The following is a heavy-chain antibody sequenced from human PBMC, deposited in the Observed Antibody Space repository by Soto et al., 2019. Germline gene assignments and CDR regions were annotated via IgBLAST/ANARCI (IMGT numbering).Heavy chain of an antibody. D-gene: IGHD6-6*01. J-gene: IGHJ6*03. CDR3: ASNPGGVAARRGYYYYYYMDV. Sequence: SETLSLTCTVSGGSISSSSYYWGWIRQPPGKGLEWIGSIYYSGSTYYNPSLKSRDTISVDTSKNQFSLKLSSVTAADTAVYYWASNPGGVAARRGYYYYYYMDVWGKGTTVTVSS. CDR1: GGSISSSSYY. V-gene: IGHV4-39*01. CDR2: IYYSGST.